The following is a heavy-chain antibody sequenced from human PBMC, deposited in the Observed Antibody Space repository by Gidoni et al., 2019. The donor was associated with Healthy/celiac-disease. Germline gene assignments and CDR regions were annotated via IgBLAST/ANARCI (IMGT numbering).Heavy chain of an antibody. CDR1: GFTFSSYA. Sequence: EVQLVESGGGLVQPGGSRRPSCSASGFTFSSYAMHWVRQAPGKGLENVSAISSNGGSTYYADSVKGRFTISRDNSKNTLYLQMSSLRAEDTAVYYCVKGGYSGSYYYWGQGTLVTVSS. CDR2: ISSNGGST. V-gene: IGHV3-64D*06. CDR3: VKGGYSGSYYY. D-gene: IGHD1-26*01. J-gene: IGHJ4*02.